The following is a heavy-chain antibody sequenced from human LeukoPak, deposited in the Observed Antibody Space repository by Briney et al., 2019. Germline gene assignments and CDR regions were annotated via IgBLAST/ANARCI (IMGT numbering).Heavy chain of an antibody. CDR1: GYTFTSYG. J-gene: IGHJ4*02. V-gene: IGHV1-18*01. CDR2: ISAYNGNT. Sequence: ASVKVSCKASGYTFTSYGISWVRQAPGQGLEWMGWISAYNGNTNYAQKLQGRVTMTTDTSTSTAYTELRSLRSDDTAVYYCARDAKGTSLPDYWGQGTLVTVSS. CDR3: ARDAKGTSLPDY. D-gene: IGHD2-2*01.